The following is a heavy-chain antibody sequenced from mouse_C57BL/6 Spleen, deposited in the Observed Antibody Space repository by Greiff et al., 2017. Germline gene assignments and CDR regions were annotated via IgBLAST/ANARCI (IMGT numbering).Heavy chain of an antibody. CDR2: IYPGNSDT. J-gene: IGHJ4*01. V-gene: IGHV1-5*01. D-gene: IGHD2-3*01. CDR1: GYTFTSYW. Sequence: EVQLQESGTVLARPGASVKMSCKTSGYTFTSYWMHWVKQRPGQGLEWIGAIYPGNSDTSYNQKFKGKAKLTAVTSASTAYMELSSLTNEDSAVYYCTRGRGYDGYYDAMDYWGQGTSVTVSS. CDR3: TRGRGYDGYYDAMDY.